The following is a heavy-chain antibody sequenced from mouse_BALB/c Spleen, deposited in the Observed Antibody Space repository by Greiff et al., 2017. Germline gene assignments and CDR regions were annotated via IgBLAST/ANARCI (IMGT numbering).Heavy chain of an antibody. CDR2: ISSGGST. V-gene: IGHV5-6-5*01. CDR3: ARGPISPNYFDD. CDR1: GFTFSSYA. J-gene: IGHJ2*01. Sequence: EVHLVESGGGLVKPGGSLKLSCAASGFTFSSYAMSWVRQTPEKRLEWVASISSGGSTYYPDSVKGRFTISRDNASNILYQQMSSLRSDDTAMYYCARGPISPNYFDDWGQGTTLTVSS. D-gene: IGHD6-5*01.